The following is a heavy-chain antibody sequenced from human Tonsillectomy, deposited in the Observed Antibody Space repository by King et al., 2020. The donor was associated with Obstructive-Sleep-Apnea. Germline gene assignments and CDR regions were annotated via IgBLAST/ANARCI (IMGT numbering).Heavy chain of an antibody. CDR1: GYTFTSYG. Sequence: QLVKSGDEVKKPGASVKVSCKASGYTFTSYGISWVRQAPGQGLEWMGWITAYNGNTNYAQKLQGRVTMTTDTSTTTAYMELRSLRSDDTAVYYCARDRDYYASGSYADYWGQGTLVTVSS. V-gene: IGHV1-18*01. CDR3: ARDRDYYASGSYADY. D-gene: IGHD3-10*01. CDR2: ITAYNGNT. J-gene: IGHJ4*02.